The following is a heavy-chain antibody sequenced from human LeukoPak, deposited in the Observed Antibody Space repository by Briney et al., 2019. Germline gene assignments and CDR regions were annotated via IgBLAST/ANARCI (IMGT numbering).Heavy chain of an antibody. V-gene: IGHV3-30*02. CDR1: GFTFSSYG. Sequence: GGSLRLSCAASGFTFSSYGMHWVRQALGKGLEWVAFIRYDGSNKYYADSVKGRFTISRDNSKNTLYLQMNSLRAEDTAVYYCAREVTAYDAFDIWGQGTMVTVSS. D-gene: IGHD2-21*02. CDR2: IRYDGSNK. J-gene: IGHJ3*02. CDR3: AREVTAYDAFDI.